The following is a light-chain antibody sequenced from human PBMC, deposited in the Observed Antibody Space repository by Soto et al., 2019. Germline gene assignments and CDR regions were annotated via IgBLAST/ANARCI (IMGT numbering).Light chain of an antibody. Sequence: QSALTQPASVSGSPGQSITISCTGTSSDVGGYNYVSWYQQHPGKAPKLMVYDVSIRPSGVSNRFSGSKSGNTASLTISGLQAEDEADYYCSSYTTTTPLVFGTGTKVTDL. J-gene: IGLJ1*01. CDR3: SSYTTTTPLV. V-gene: IGLV2-14*01. CDR2: DVS. CDR1: SSDVGGYNY.